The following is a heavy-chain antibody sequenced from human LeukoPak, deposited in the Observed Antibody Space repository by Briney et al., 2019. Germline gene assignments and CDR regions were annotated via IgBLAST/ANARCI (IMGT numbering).Heavy chain of an antibody. D-gene: IGHD4-17*01. CDR3: ARSNGDYVYYFDY. CDR1: GFTFSSYW. J-gene: IGHJ4*02. Sequence: GGSLRLSCAASGFTFSSYWMNWVRQAPGKGLEWVANIKQDGSEKYYVDSVKGRFTISRDIAKNSLYLQMNSLRAEDTAVYYCARSNGDYVYYFDYWGQGTLVTVSS. CDR2: IKQDGSEK. V-gene: IGHV3-7*01.